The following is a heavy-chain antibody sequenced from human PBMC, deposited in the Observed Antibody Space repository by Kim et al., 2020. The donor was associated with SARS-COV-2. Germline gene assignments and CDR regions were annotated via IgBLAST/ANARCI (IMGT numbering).Heavy chain of an antibody. CDR3: ARAPDGSSWYSYFDY. CDR1: GFTFSSYG. D-gene: IGHD6-13*01. CDR2: IWYDGSNK. Sequence: GGSLRLSCAASGFTFSSYGMHWVRQAPGKGLEWVAVIWYDGSNKYYADSVKGRFTISRDNSKNTLYLQMNSLRAEDTAVYYCARAPDGSSWYSYFDYWGQGTLVTVSS. V-gene: IGHV3-33*01. J-gene: IGHJ4*02.